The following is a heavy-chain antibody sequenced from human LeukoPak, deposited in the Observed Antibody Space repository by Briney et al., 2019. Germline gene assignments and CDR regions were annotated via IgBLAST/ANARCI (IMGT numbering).Heavy chain of an antibody. J-gene: IGHJ5*02. CDR2: INHSGST. Sequence: GSLRLSCAASGFTFSSYSMNWVRQPPGKGLEWIGEINHSGSTNYNPSPKSPVTISVDTSKNQFSLKLSSVTAADTAVYYCARGPSRQLLSWFDPWGQGTLVTVSS. D-gene: IGHD2-2*01. CDR3: ARGPSRQLLSWFDP. V-gene: IGHV4-34*01. CDR1: GFTFSSYS.